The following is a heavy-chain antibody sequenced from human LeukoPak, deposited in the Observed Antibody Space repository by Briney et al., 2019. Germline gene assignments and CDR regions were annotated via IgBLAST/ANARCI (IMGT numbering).Heavy chain of an antibody. CDR3: ATSYDYGDYDDY. CDR1: GYTFTSYD. D-gene: IGHD4-17*01. J-gene: IGHJ4*02. Sequence: ASVKVSCKASGYTFTSYDINWVRQATGQGLEWMGWMNPNSGSTGYAQKFQGRVTMTRNTSISTAYMELSSLRSEDTAVYYCATSYDYGDYDDYWGQGTLVTVSS. CDR2: MNPNSGST. V-gene: IGHV1-8*01.